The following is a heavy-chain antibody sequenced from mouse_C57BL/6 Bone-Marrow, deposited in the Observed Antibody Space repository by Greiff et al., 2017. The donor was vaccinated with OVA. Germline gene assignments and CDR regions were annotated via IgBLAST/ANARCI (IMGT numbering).Heavy chain of an antibody. CDR1: GYTFTDYE. CDR3: TRWGYGNCVWYFDV. V-gene: IGHV1-15*01. J-gene: IGHJ1*03. Sequence: VQLKESGAELVRPGASVTLSCKASGYTFTDYEMHWVKQTPVHGLEWIGAIDPETGGTAYNQKFKGKAILTADKSSSTAYMELRSLTSEDSAVDYCTRWGYGNCVWYFDVWGTGTTVTVSS. CDR2: IDPETGGT. D-gene: IGHD2-10*02.